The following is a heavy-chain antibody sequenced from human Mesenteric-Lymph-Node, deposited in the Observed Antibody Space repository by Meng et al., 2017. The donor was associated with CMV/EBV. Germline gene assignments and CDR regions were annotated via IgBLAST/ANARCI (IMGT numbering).Heavy chain of an antibody. J-gene: IGHJ4*02. CDR2: ILYSGVS. CDR3: ARERWEMDYSNYAAWD. CDR1: GGSIATYY. V-gene: IGHV4-59*12. D-gene: IGHD4-11*01. Sequence: SETLSLTCTVSGGSIATYYWTWIRQPPGKGMEFIAYILYSGVSNYNPSLKSRVTISVDTSKNQFSLKQSSVTAADTAVYYCARERWEMDYSNYAAWDWGQGTLVTVSS.